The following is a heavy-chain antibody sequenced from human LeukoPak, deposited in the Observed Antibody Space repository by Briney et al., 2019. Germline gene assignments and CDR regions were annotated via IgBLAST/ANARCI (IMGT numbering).Heavy chain of an antibody. V-gene: IGHV1-2*02. D-gene: IGHD6-13*01. Sequence: ASVKVSCKASGYTFTGYFLHWVRRAPGQGCEWMGWINPNSGDTSYTQTFQGRGTMTRDTSISTAYMELSSLRSDDTAVYYCARAQSLTAPAGTFANSWGQGTLVTVSS. CDR1: GYTFTGYF. CDR2: INPNSGDT. J-gene: IGHJ4*02. CDR3: ARAQSLTAPAGTFANS.